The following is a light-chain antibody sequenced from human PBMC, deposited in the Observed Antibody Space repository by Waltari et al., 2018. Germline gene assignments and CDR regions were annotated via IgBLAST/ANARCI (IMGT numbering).Light chain of an antibody. J-gene: IGKJ2*01. V-gene: IGKV4-1*01. CDR3: QQYYSTPLT. CDR2: WAS. CDR1: PSVLYSSNNKNY. Sequence: DIVMTQSPDSLAVSLGERATINCKSSPSVLYSSNNKNYLAWYNKKPGQPPKLLIYWASTRESGVPDRFSGSGSGTDFTLTISSLQAEDVAVYYCQQYYSTPLTFGQGTKLEIK.